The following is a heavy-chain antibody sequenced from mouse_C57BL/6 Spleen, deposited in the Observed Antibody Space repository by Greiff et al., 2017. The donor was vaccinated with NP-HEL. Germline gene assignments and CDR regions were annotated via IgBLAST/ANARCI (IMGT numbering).Heavy chain of an antibody. Sequence: EVQLVESGPGLVKPSQSLSLTCSVTGYSITSGYYWNWIRQFPGNKLEWMGYISYDGSNNYNPSLKNRISITRDTSKNQFFLKLNSVTTEDTATYYCARGYDYDVDYWGQGTTLTVSS. V-gene: IGHV3-6*01. CDR1: GYSITSGYY. D-gene: IGHD2-4*01. CDR3: ARGYDYDVDY. J-gene: IGHJ2*01. CDR2: ISYDGSN.